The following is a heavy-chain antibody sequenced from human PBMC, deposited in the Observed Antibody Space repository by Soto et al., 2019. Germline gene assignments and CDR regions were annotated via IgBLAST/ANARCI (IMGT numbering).Heavy chain of an antibody. CDR2: ISAYNYNT. CDR1: GYTFTSYG. Sequence: QVQLVQSGAEVKKPGASVKVSCKASGYTFTSYGLSWVRQAPGQGLEWMGRISAYNYNTNYAQKLQGRVTMTTDTSTSRADMELRSLRSDDTAVYYCAGVVGALGGWFDPWGQGTLVTVSS. V-gene: IGHV1-18*01. J-gene: IGHJ5*02. CDR3: AGVVGALGGWFDP. D-gene: IGHD1-26*01.